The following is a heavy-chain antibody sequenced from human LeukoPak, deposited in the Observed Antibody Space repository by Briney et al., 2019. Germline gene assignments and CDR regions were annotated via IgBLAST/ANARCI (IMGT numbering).Heavy chain of an antibody. D-gene: IGHD3-22*01. J-gene: IGHJ5*02. V-gene: IGHV4-59*01. CDR2: IYYSGST. CDR3: ARFCNYYDSSGYYYGFDP. Sequence: PSETLTLTCTVSGGSISSYYWSWIRQPPGKGLESIGYIYYSGSTNYNPSLKSRVTISVDTSKNQFSLKLSSVTAADTAVYYCARFCNYYDSSGYYYGFDPWGQGTLVTVSS. CDR1: GGSISSYY.